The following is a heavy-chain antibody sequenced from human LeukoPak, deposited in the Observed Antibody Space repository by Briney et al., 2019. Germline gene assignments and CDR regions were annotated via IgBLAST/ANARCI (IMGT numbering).Heavy chain of an antibody. CDR1: GFIFDTHT. Sequence: QPGGSLRLSCTGSGFIFDTHTLTWVRQAPGKGLEWVASISGSGDSTNYGDSVKGRFTISRDNAKNTLFLQMNSLRVEDTAVYYCARGPDHGGSYYHDWGQGTPVTVSS. D-gene: IGHD1-26*01. CDR3: ARGPDHGGSYYHD. CDR2: ISGSGDST. V-gene: IGHV3-23*01. J-gene: IGHJ4*02.